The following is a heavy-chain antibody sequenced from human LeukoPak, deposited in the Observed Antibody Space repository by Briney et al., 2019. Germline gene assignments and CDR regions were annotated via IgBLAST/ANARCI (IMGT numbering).Heavy chain of an antibody. CDR2: IKQDGSEK. D-gene: IGHD3-22*01. V-gene: IGHV3-7*01. CDR3: ARQDSSGYLEYFQH. J-gene: IGHJ1*01. Sequence: GGSLRLSCAASGFTFSSYWMSWVRQAPGKGLEWAANIKQDGSEKYYVDSVKGRFTISRDNAKNSLYLQMNSLRAEDTAVYYCARQDSSGYLEYFQHWGQGTLVTVSS. CDR1: GFTFSSYW.